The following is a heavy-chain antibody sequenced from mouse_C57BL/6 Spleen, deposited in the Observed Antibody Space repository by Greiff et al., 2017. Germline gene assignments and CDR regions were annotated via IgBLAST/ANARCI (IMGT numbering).Heavy chain of an antibody. CDR3: ARPEGTGYAMDY. V-gene: IGHV5-17*01. Sequence: EVKVVESGGGLVKPGGSLKLSCAASGFTFSDYGMHWVRQAPEKGLEWVAYISSGSSTIYYADTVKGRFTISRDNAKNTLFLQMTSLRSEDTAMYYCARPEGTGYAMDYWGQGTSVTVSS. CDR2: ISSGSSTI. CDR1: GFTFSDYG. D-gene: IGHD3-3*01. J-gene: IGHJ4*01.